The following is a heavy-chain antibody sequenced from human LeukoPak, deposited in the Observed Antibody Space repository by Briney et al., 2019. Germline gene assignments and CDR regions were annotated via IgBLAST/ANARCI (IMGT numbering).Heavy chain of an antibody. CDR3: VSMDV. CDR2: ISYDGSNK. J-gene: IGHJ6*02. CDR1: GFTFSSYA. V-gene: IGHV3-30*14. Sequence: PGRSLRLSCAASGFTFSSYAMHWVRQAPGKGLEWVAVISYDGSNKYYADSVKGRFTISRDNSKNTLYLQMNSLRAEDTAVYYCVSMDVWGQGTTVTVSS.